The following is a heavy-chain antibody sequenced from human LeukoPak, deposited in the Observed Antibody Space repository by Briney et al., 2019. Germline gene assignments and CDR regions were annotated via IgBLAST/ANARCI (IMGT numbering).Heavy chain of an antibody. CDR2: INHSGST. D-gene: IGHD3-9*01. CDR3: ARGLRYFDWLPPALIDY. J-gene: IGHJ4*02. V-gene: IGHV4-34*01. CDR1: GGSFSGYY. Sequence: SETLSLTCAVYGGSFSGYYWSWIRQPPGKGLEWIGEINHSGSTNYNPSLKSRVTISVDTSKNQFSLKLSCVTAADTAVYYCARGLRYFDWLPPALIDYWGQGTLVTVSS.